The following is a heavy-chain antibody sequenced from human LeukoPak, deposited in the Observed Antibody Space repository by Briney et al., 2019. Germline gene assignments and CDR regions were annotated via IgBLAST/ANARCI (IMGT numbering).Heavy chain of an antibody. CDR2: IYYSGST. D-gene: IGHD2-15*01. CDR1: GGSLSGYY. J-gene: IGHJ4*02. Sequence: SETLSLTCTVSGGSLSGYYWSWIRQPPGKGLEWIGYIYYSGSTNYNPSLKSRVTISVDTSKNQFSLKLSSVTAADTAVYYCGQGWQTPFDYWGQGTLVTVSS. CDR3: GQGWQTPFDY. V-gene: IGHV4-59*08.